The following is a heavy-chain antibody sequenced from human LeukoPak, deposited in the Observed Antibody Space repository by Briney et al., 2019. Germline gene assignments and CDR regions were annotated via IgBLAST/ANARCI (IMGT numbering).Heavy chain of an antibody. CDR1: GGSISSYY. CDR2: IYYSGST. D-gene: IGHD3-10*01. J-gene: IGHJ4*02. V-gene: IGHV4-59*08. CDR3: ARVIIDYFDY. Sequence: SETLSFTCTVSGGSISSYYWSWIRQPPGKGREGIGYIYYSGSTNYNPSLKSRVTISVDTSKNQFSLKLSSVTAADTAVYYCARVIIDYFDYWGQGTLVTVSS.